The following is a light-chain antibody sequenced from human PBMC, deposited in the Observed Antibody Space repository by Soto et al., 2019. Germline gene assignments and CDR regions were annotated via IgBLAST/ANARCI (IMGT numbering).Light chain of an antibody. J-gene: IGLJ1*01. CDR1: SSDVGTYNY. CDR3: SSYTISSTRV. CDR2: DVS. V-gene: IGLV2-14*01. Sequence: QSALTQPASVSGSPGQSITISCTGTSSDVGTYNYVSWYQQHPGKAPKLMIYDVSYRPSGVSNCFSGSKSGNTASLTISGLQAEDEADYYCSSYTISSTRVFGTGTKLTVL.